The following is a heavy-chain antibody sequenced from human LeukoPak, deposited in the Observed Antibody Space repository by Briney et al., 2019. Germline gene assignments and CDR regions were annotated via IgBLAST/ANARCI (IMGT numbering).Heavy chain of an antibody. CDR1: GGSISSSSYY. V-gene: IGHV4-39*02. CDR2: IYYSGST. D-gene: IGHD3-22*01. Sequence: PSETLSLTCTVSGGSISSSSYYWGWIRQPPGKGLEWIGSIYYSGSTYYNPSLKSRVTISVDTSKNQFSLKLSSVTAADTAVYYCAREVVGGIRHYYDSSGYLDGNWFDPWGQGTLVTVSS. J-gene: IGHJ5*02. CDR3: AREVVGGIRHYYDSSGYLDGNWFDP.